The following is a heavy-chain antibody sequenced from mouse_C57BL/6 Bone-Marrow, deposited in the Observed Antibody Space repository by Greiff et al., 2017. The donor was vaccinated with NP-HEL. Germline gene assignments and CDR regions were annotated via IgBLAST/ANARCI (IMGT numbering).Heavy chain of an antibody. CDR1: GYTFTSYW. CDR3: ARPYYSNYLFDY. CDR2: IHPNSGST. Sequence: QVQLQQPGAELVKPGASVKLSCKASGYTFTSYWMHWVKQRPGQGLEWIGMIHPNSGSTNYNEKFKSKATLTVDKSSSTAYMQLSSLTSEDSAVDYCARPYYSNYLFDYWGQGTTLTVSS. J-gene: IGHJ2*01. D-gene: IGHD2-5*01. V-gene: IGHV1-64*01.